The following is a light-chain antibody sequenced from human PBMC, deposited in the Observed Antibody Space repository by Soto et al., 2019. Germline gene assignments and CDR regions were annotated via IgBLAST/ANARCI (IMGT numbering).Light chain of an antibody. V-gene: IGKV1-5*02. CDR2: DAS. CDR1: QSINKW. J-gene: IGKJ1*01. Sequence: DIQMTQSPSTLSASVGDRVTIICRASQSINKWLAWYQQKPGKPPNLLIYDASNLESGVPSRFSGSGSGTEFTLTISSLQPDDFAVYYCHQYDSWTFGQGTKVDNK. CDR3: HQYDSWT.